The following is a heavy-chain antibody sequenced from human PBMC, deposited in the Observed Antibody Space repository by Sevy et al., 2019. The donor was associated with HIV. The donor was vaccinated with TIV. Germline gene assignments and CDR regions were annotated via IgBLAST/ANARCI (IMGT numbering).Heavy chain of an antibody. D-gene: IGHD5-12*01. J-gene: IGHJ6*02. Sequence: GGSLRLSCAASGFTFSSYAMSWVRQAPGKGLEWVSAISGSGGSTYYADSVKGRFTISRDNSKNTLYLQMNSLRAEDTAVYYCAKTPSDIVATIGGDYYYYYYGMDVWGQGTTVTVS. CDR1: GFTFSSYA. CDR2: ISGSGGST. CDR3: AKTPSDIVATIGGDYYYYYYGMDV. V-gene: IGHV3-23*01.